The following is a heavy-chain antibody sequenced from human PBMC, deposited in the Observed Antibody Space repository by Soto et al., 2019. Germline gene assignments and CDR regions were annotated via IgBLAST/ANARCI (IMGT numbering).Heavy chain of an antibody. J-gene: IGHJ4*02. CDR2: LSGSGGST. V-gene: IGHV3-23*01. CDR1: GFTFSSYA. CDR3: AKDRGKRGYDPTDY. Sequence: EVQLSESGGDLVQPGGSLRLSCAASGFTFSSYAMSWVRQAPGKGLEWVSTLSGSGGSTYYADSVKGRFTISRDNSQNTLYLQMNSRRAEDTAVYYCAKDRGKRGYDPTDYWGQGTLVTVSS. D-gene: IGHD5-12*01.